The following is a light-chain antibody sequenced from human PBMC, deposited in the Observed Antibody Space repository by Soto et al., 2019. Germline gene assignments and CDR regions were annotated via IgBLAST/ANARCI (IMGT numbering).Light chain of an antibody. V-gene: IGLV1-40*01. J-gene: IGLJ3*02. CDR3: CSYAGSYTFGV. CDR2: DNS. CDR1: SSNIGAGYD. Sequence: QSVLTQPPSVSGAPGQRVTISCTGSSSNIGAGYDVHWYQQLPGTAPKLLIYDNSNRPSGVPDRFSGSKSGTSASLAITGLQAEDEADYYCCSYAGSYTFGVFGGGTKVTVL.